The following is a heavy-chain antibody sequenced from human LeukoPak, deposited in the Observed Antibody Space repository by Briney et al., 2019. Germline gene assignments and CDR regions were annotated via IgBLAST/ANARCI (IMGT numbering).Heavy chain of an antibody. CDR1: GFTVSSNY. CDR2: IFSASYT. CDR3: AKLWENDYGDY. V-gene: IGHV3-53*01. Sequence: PGGSLRLSCAASGFTVSSNYMSWVRQAPGKGLERVSVIFSASYTFYADSVKGRFTISRDTSKNTLYLQMNSLRAEDTAVYYCAKLWENDYGDYWGQGTLVTVSS. D-gene: IGHD3-16*01. J-gene: IGHJ4*02.